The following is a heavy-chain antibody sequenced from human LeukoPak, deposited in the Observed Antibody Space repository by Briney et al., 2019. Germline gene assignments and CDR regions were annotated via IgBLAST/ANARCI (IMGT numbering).Heavy chain of an antibody. CDR3: ARGGDRDY. CDR1: GFTFSTYD. J-gene: IGHJ4*02. CDR2: IGVAGDT. V-gene: IGHV3-13*04. Sequence: GESLRLSCAASGFTFSTYDMHWVRQVAGKRLEWVSAIGVAGDTYYLDSVKGRFTISRENAKNSLYLQMNSLRAGDTAVYYCARGGDRDYWGQGSLVTVHS.